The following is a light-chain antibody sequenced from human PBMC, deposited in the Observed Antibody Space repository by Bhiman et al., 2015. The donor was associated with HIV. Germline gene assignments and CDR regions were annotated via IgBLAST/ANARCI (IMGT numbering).Light chain of an antibody. V-gene: IGLV1-51*01. CDR2: DNL. CDR1: GSNIANND. CDR3: CSYAGSFTLV. J-gene: IGLJ1*01. Sequence: TQPPSLSATPGQRVSISCSGGGSNIANNDVFWFQQFPGAGPRLLIYDNLKRHYGTPDRFSGSKSGATGTLEITEVQTADEADYYCCSYAGSFTLVFGTGTTVTVL.